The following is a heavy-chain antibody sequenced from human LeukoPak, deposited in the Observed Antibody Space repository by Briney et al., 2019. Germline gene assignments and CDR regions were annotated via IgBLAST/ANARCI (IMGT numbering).Heavy chain of an antibody. Sequence: ETLSLTCAVYGGSFSGYYWSWIRQPPGKGLEWVSAISGSGGSTYYADSVKGRFTISRDNSKNTLYLQMNSLRAEDTAVYYCAKDGNYYGSGSYYTQRYFDLWGRGTLVTVSS. D-gene: IGHD3-10*01. V-gene: IGHV3-23*01. J-gene: IGHJ2*01. CDR2: ISGSGGST. CDR3: AKDGNYYGSGSYYTQRYFDL. CDR1: GGSFSGYY.